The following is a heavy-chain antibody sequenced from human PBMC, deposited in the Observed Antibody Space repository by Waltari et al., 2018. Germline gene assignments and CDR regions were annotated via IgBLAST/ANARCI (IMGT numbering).Heavy chain of an antibody. CDR2: IYYSGST. D-gene: IGHD3-9*01. Sequence: QLQLQESGPGLVKPSETLSLTCTVSGGSISSSSYYWGWIRPPPGKGREWIGSIYYSGSTYYNPSLKSRVTISVDTSKNQFSLKLSSVTAADTAVYYCASLGYFDWLLYPDYYYYMDVWGKGTTVTVSS. J-gene: IGHJ6*03. CDR1: GGSISSSSYY. CDR3: ASLGYFDWLLYPDYYYYMDV. V-gene: IGHV4-39*01.